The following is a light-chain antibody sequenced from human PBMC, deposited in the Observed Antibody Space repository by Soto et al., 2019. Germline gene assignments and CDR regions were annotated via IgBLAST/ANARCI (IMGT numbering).Light chain of an antibody. CDR2: SNN. Sequence: QSVLTQPPSASGTPGQRVTISCSGSSSNIGSNTVNWYQQLPGTAPKLLIYSNNQRPSGVPDRFSGSKSGTSASLAITGLQTGDEADYYCGAWDSSLSGFVFGTGTKVTVL. CDR1: SSNIGSNT. J-gene: IGLJ1*01. CDR3: GAWDSSLSGFV. V-gene: IGLV1-44*01.